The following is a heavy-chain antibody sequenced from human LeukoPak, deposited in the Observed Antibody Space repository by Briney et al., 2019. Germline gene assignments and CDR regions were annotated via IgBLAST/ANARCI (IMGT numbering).Heavy chain of an antibody. CDR3: ARDHGDYGYFDY. D-gene: IGHD4-17*01. CDR1: GYTFTRYY. V-gene: IGHV1-2*02. CDR2: INPNSGGT. Sequence: ASVKVSCKASGYTFTRYYMHWVRQAPGQGLEWMGWINPNSGGTNYAQKFQGRVTMTRDTSISTAYMELSRLRSDDTAVYYCARDHGDYGYFDYWGQGTLVTVSS. J-gene: IGHJ4*02.